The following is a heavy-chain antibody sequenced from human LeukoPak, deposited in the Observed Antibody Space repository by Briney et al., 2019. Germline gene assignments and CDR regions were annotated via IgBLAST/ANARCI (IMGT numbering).Heavy chain of an antibody. J-gene: IGHJ4*02. Sequence: PSETLSLTCTVSGGSISSRSYYWGWIRQPPGKGLEWIGSIYYSGSTFYNPSLKSRVTISVDTSKNQFSLKLSSVTAADTAVYYCARLRCSSTSCYLDYWGQGTLVTVSS. V-gene: IGHV4-39*07. CDR3: ARLRCSSTSCYLDY. CDR1: GGSISSRSYY. CDR2: IYYSGST. D-gene: IGHD2-2*01.